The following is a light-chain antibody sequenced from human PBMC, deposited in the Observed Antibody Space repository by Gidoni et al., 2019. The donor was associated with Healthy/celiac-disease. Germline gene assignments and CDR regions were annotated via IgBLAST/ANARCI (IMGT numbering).Light chain of an antibody. V-gene: IGLV3-21*02. CDR1: NIGRKS. CDR2: DDS. CDR3: QVWDSSSDHPVV. Sequence: SYVLTQPPSVSVAPGQTARITCGENNIGRKSVHWYQQKPGQAPVLVVYDDSDRPSGIPERFSGSNSGNTATLTISRVEDGDEADYYCQVWDSSSDHPVVFGGGTKLTVL. J-gene: IGLJ2*01.